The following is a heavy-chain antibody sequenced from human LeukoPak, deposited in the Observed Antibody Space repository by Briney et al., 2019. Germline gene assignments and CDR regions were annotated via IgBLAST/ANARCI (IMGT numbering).Heavy chain of an antibody. Sequence: PGGSLRLSCAASGFTFSTYAMHWVRQAPGKGLQWVASIWYDGSDKLYTDSVKGRFTISRDNAKNSLYLQMNSLRAEDAAVYYCAKAPVTTCSGAYCYPFDYWGQGTLVTVSS. CDR3: AKAPVTTCSGAYCYPFDY. CDR2: IWYDGSDK. CDR1: GFTFSTYA. D-gene: IGHD2-15*01. V-gene: IGHV3-33*03. J-gene: IGHJ4*02.